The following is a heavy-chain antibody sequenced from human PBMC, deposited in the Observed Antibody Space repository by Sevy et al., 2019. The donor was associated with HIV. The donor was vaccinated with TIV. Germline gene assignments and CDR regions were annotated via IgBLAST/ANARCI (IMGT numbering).Heavy chain of an antibody. J-gene: IGHJ5*02. D-gene: IGHD6-13*01. Sequence: ASVKVSCKASGGTFSSYAISWVRQAPGQGLEWMGGIIPIFGTANYAQTFQGRVTITADKSTSTAYMELSRVRSEDTAVYYCAGDRGDSSSWYGWFDPWGQGTLVTVSS. CDR2: IIPIFGTA. V-gene: IGHV1-69*06. CDR1: GGTFSSYA. CDR3: AGDRGDSSSWYGWFDP.